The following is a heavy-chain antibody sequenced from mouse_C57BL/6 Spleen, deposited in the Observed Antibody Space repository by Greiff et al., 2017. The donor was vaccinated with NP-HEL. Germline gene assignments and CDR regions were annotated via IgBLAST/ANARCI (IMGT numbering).Heavy chain of an antibody. CDR1: GFNIKDDY. CDR2: LDPENGDT. D-gene: IGHD1-1*01. Sequence: EVQLQQSGAELVRPGASVKLSCTASGFNIKDDYMHWVKQRPEQGLEWIGWLDPENGDTEYASKFQGKATITADTSSNTAYLQLSSLTSEDTAVYYCTTNYYGSSRGPFDYWGQGTTLTVSS. V-gene: IGHV14-4*01. CDR3: TTNYYGSSRGPFDY. J-gene: IGHJ2*01.